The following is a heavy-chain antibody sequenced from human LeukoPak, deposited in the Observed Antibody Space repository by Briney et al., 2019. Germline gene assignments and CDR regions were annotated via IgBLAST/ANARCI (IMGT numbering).Heavy chain of an antibody. J-gene: IGHJ4*02. V-gene: IGHV3-7*01. CDR3: AREGRESSGYDY. CDR2: IKQDGSEK. Sequence: GGSLRLSCVASGFTFSSYWMSWVRQAPGKGLEWLANIKQDGSEKYYVDSVKGRFTISRDNAKKSLYLQMNSLRAEDTAVYHCAREGRESSGYDYWGQGTLVTVSS. CDR1: GFTFSSYW. D-gene: IGHD3-22*01.